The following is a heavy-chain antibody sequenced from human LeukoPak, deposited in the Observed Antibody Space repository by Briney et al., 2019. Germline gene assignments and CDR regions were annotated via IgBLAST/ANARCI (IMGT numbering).Heavy chain of an antibody. Sequence: GGSLRLSCAASGFTFINAWMTWGRPAPGKGVGWGALIKGKTDGGTTDYAVPVKGRYILSRHDSKNTLYLQMASLQPEDTAVYYCTTHYPDSGSCNYGARGTLVSVFS. CDR3: TTHYPDSGSCNY. CDR1: GFTFINAW. J-gene: IGHJ4*02. V-gene: IGHV3-15*01. D-gene: IGHD1-26*01. CDR2: IKGKTDGGTT.